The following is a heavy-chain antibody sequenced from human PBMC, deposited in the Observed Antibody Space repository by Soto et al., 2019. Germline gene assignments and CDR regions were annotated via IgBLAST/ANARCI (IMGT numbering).Heavy chain of an antibody. V-gene: IGHV3-23*01. CDR1: GFTFSSYS. CDR3: GKVPNAVASTPWLDA. Sequence: GGSLXLSCAASGFTFSSYSMNWVRQGPGKGLEWVSTISGSAGSTYYADSVKGRFTISRDNSKNTLYLQMDSLSVEDTAMYYCGKVPNAVASTPWLDAWGQRALVTVSS. CDR2: ISGSAGST. J-gene: IGHJ5*02. D-gene: IGHD2-15*01.